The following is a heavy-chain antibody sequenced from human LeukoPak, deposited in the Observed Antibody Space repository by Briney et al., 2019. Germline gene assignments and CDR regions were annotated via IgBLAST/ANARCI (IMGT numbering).Heavy chain of an antibody. V-gene: IGHV4-59*01. D-gene: IGHD6-13*01. Sequence: PSETLSLTCTVSGGSISSYYWSWIRQPPGKGLEWIGYIYYSGSTNYNPSLKSRVTISVDTSKNQFSLKLSSVTAADTAVYYCARGVGGQQLVRYYYYMDVWGKGTTVTISS. CDR1: GGSISSYY. CDR2: IYYSGST. J-gene: IGHJ6*03. CDR3: ARGVGGQQLVRYYYYMDV.